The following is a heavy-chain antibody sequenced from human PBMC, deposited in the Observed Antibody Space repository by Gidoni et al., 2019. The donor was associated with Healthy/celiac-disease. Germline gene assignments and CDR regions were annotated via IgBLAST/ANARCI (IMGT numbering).Heavy chain of an antibody. CDR1: GYTLTELS. V-gene: IGHV1-24*01. CDR2: FDPEDGET. D-gene: IGHD3-22*01. Sequence: QVQLVQSGAEVKKPGASVKVSCKVSGYTLTELSMHWVRQAPGKGLEWMGGFDPEDGETIYAQKFQGRVTMTEDTSTDTAYMELSSLRSEDTAVYYCATMGDYDSSGTANFGYYYGMDVWGQGTTVTVSS. CDR3: ATMGDYDSSGTANFGYYYGMDV. J-gene: IGHJ6*02.